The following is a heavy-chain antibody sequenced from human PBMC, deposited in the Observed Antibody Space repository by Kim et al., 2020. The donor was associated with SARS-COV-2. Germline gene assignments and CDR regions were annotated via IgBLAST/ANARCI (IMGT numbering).Heavy chain of an antibody. V-gene: IGHV1-46*01. CDR2: INPSGGST. D-gene: IGHD3-9*01. CDR3: ARGGYDIMGEYYYGMDV. CDR1: GYTFTSYY. J-gene: IGHJ6*02. Sequence: ASVKVSCKASGYTFTSYYMHWVRQAPGQGLEWMGIINPSGGSTSYAQKFQGRVTMTRDTSTSTVYMELSSLRSEDTAVYYCARGGYDIMGEYYYGMDVWGQGTTVTVSS.